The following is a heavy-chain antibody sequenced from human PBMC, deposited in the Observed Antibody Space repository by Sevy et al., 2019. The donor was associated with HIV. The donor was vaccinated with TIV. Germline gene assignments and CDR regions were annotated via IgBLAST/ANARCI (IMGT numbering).Heavy chain of an antibody. CDR2: TRYDGSNT. V-gene: IGHV3-30*02. J-gene: IGHJ4*02. D-gene: IGHD3-22*01. Sequence: GGSLRLSCAASGFIFRNHGMHWVRQAPGKGLEWVAFTRYDGSNTYYADSVKGRLTISRDNSKNTLYLQMNSLRAEDTAVYYCAKAGYDSSGYNYFDYWGQGTLVTVSS. CDR3: AKAGYDSSGYNYFDY. CDR1: GFIFRNHG.